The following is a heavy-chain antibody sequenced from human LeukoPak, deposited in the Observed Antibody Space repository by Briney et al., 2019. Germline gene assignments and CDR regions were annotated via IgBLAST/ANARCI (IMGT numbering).Heavy chain of an antibody. CDR2: INTSGST. CDR1: GGSISSYY. V-gene: IGHV4-4*07. Sequence: ASETLSLTCTVSGGSISSYYWSWIRQPAGKGLEWLGRINTSGSTNYNPSLKSRVTMSVDTSKNQFSLKLSSVTAADTAVYYCAREAPRNYDFWSGSPGGAYYFDYWGQGTLVTVSS. J-gene: IGHJ4*02. D-gene: IGHD3-3*01. CDR3: AREAPRNYDFWSGSPGGAYYFDY.